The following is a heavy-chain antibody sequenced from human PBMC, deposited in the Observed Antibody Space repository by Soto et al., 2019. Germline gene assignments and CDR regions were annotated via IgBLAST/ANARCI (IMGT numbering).Heavy chain of an antibody. D-gene: IGHD4-17*01. V-gene: IGHV4-4*07. CDR3: VRDGSKTLRDCFDP. Sequence: SETLSLTCTVSRGYVNTFHWSWIRKTAGKGLEWMGRVYATGTSDYNPSLRSRIAMSVDISKKTFSLRLRSVTAADTGVYYCVRDGSKTLRDCFDPWGQGILVTVSS. CDR1: RGYVNTFH. J-gene: IGHJ5*02. CDR2: VYATGTS.